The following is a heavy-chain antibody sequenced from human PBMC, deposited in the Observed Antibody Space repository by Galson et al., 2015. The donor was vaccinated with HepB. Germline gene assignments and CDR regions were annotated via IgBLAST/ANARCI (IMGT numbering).Heavy chain of an antibody. D-gene: IGHD4/OR15-4a*01. J-gene: IGHJ4*02. CDR2: FDPEDGET. CDR1: GYTLTELS. V-gene: IGHV1-24*01. Sequence: SVKVSCKVSGYTLTELSMHWVRQAPGTGLEWMGGFDPEDGETIYAQKFQGRVTMTEDTSTDTAYMELSSLRSEDTAVYYCATKTFHDYGFDYWGQGTLVTVSS. CDR3: ATKTFHDYGFDY.